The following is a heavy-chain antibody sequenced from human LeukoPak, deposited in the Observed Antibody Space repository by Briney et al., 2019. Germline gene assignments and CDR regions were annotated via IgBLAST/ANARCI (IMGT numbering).Heavy chain of an antibody. CDR1: GFTFSSYS. CDR2: ISYDGSNK. CDR3: AKYSLAYCGGDCYSTLDY. J-gene: IGHJ4*02. Sequence: PGGSLRLSCAASGFTFSSYSMNWVRQAPGKGLEWVAVISYDGSNKYYADSVKGRFTISRDNSKNTLYLQMNSLRAEDTAVYYCAKYSLAYCGGDCYSTLDYWGQGTLVTVSS. V-gene: IGHV3-30*18. D-gene: IGHD2-21*02.